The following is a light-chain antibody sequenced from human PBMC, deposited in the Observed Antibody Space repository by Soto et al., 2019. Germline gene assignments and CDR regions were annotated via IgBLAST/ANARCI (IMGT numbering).Light chain of an antibody. CDR2: KAS. CDR1: QSIRSY. J-gene: IGKJ1*01. CDR3: QQYNSYS. V-gene: IGKV1-5*03. Sequence: DIRMTQSPSTLSASVGDRVTITCRASQSIRSYLAWYQQKSGKVPKLLIYKASTLENGVPSRFSGSGSGTEFTLTISGLQADDFASYYCQQYNSYSFGQGTKVDIK.